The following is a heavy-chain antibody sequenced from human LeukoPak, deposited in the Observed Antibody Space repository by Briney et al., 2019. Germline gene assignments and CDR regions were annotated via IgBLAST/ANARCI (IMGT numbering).Heavy chain of an antibody. CDR3: AREDTASDAFDI. D-gene: IGHD5-18*01. Sequence: GASVKVSFTASGYTFTGYYMHWVRQAPGQGLEWMGWINPSSGGTNYAQKFQGWVTMTRDTSISTAYMELSRLRSDDTAVYYCAREDTASDAFDIWGQGTMVTVSS. J-gene: IGHJ3*02. V-gene: IGHV1-2*04. CDR2: INPSSGGT. CDR1: GYTFTGYY.